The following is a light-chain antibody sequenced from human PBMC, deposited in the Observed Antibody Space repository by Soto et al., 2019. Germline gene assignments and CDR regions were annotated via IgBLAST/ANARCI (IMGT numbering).Light chain of an antibody. CDR3: QQYYTYPST. J-gene: IGKJ1*01. CDR1: QSISSW. V-gene: IGKV1-5*03. CDR2: KAS. Sequence: DIQMTQSPSTLSASVGDRVTITCRASQSISSWLAWYQQRPGKAPKLLIYKASNLESGVPSRFSGSGSGTELTLTISSLHPDDFATYYCQQYYTYPSTFGPGTKVEIK.